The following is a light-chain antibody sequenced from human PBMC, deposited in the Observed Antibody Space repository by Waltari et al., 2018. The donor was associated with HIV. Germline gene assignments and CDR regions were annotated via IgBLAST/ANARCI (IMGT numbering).Light chain of an antibody. J-gene: IGLJ3*02. Sequence: QSALTQPPSASGSPGPSVTISCTGTSGNLGGSKYVPWYQQFPGKAPKVLISEVCKPPAGGRARCSGSKSGNTASLTVSGLQAEDEADYYCSSYAGNNNGVFGGGTKLTVL. CDR2: EVC. V-gene: IGLV2-8*01. CDR1: SGNLGGSKY. CDR3: SSYAGNNNGV.